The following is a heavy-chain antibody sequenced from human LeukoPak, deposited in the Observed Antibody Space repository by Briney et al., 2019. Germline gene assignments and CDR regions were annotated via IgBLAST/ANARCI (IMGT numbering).Heavy chain of an antibody. CDR1: GFTFGVYG. D-gene: IGHD3-16*01. J-gene: IGHJ4*02. Sequence: PGRSLRLSCAASGFTFGVYGLHWVRQAPGKGLEWVSGISWKSDNIDYADSVRGRFTISRDNAKNSLYLQMNSLRGEDTAFYYCARDNGSGSVRTLGIDYWGQGTLVTVSS. CDR2: ISWKSDNI. CDR3: ARDNGSGSVRTLGIDY. V-gene: IGHV3-9*01.